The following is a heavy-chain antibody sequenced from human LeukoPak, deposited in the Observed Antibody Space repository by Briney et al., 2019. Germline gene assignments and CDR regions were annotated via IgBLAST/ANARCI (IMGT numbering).Heavy chain of an antibody. J-gene: IGHJ4*02. D-gene: IGHD2-8*01. V-gene: IGHV3-23*01. CDR3: AKWARYCTNGVCYYFVY. Sequence: GGSLRLSRAASGFTVSSNYMGWVRRAPGKGLEWVSVIRGGGVSTYYADSVKGRFTISRDNSKNTLYLQMNSLRAEDTAVYYCAKWARYCTNGVCYYFVYWGQGTLVTVSS. CDR2: IRGGGVST. CDR1: GFTVSSNY.